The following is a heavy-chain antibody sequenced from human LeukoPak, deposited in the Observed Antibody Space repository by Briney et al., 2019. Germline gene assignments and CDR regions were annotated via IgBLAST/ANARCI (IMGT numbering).Heavy chain of an antibody. CDR3: ARVTRCNWFDP. D-gene: IGHD1-1*01. J-gene: IGHJ5*02. CDR2: IYYSGST. Sequence: SETLSLTCTVSGGSISSYYWSWIRQPPGKGLEWIGYIYYSGSTNYNPSLKSRVTISVDTSKNQFSLKLSSVTAADTAVYYCARVTRCNWFDPWGQGTLVTVSS. CDR1: GGSISSYY. V-gene: IGHV4-59*08.